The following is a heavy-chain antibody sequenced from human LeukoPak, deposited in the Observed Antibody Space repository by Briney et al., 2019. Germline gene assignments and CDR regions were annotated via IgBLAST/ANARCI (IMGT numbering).Heavy chain of an antibody. CDR3: AKGRDYYDSSGGIDY. Sequence: GGSLRLSCAASGFTFSSYGMSWVRQAPGKGLEWVSGISGSGGSTYYADSVKGRFTISRDNSKNTLYLQMNNLRAEDTAVYYCAKGRDYYDSSGGIDYWGQGTLVTVSS. D-gene: IGHD3-22*01. V-gene: IGHV3-23*01. J-gene: IGHJ4*02. CDR1: GFTFSSYG. CDR2: ISGSGGST.